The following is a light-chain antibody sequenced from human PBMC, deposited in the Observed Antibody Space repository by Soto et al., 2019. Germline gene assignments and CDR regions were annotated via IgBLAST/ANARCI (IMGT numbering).Light chain of an antibody. J-gene: IGKJ4*01. CDR2: DAS. CDR1: QSVNNY. V-gene: IGKV3-11*01. CDR3: QQRSSWPSLT. Sequence: EIVLTQSPVTLSLSPGERATLSCRASQSVNNYLAWYQQKPGQAPRLLIFDASNRATGVPARFSGSGSGTDFTLTISSLEPADFAVYYCQQRSSWPSLTFGGGTKVEIK.